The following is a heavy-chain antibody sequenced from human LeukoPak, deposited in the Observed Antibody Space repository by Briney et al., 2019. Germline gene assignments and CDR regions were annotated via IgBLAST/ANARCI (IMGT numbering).Heavy chain of an antibody. CDR2: INHSGST. D-gene: IGHD3-10*01. Sequence: PSETLSLTCAVYGGSFSGYYWSWIRQPPGKGLEWIGEINHSGSTNYNPSLKSRVTISVDTSKNQFSLKLSSVTAADTAVYYCAREEVRGVSPFDYWGQGTLVTVSS. CDR1: GGSFSGYY. J-gene: IGHJ4*02. V-gene: IGHV4-34*01. CDR3: AREEVRGVSPFDY.